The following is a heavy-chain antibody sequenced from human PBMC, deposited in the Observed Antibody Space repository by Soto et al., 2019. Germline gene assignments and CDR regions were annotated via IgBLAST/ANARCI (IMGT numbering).Heavy chain of an antibody. CDR1: GFTVSNYY. CDR3: AIDTDYCVAPGAFDH. Sequence: EVQLVESGGGLVQPGGSLRLSCAASGFTVSNYYMSWVRQAPGKGPEWVSRIYSSGDSAFYADSVKGRFTISRDTSKNTQYIQMKILRTDDTAVYYSAIDTDYCVAPGAFDHWGQGTVVTVSS. V-gene: IGHV3-66*01. D-gene: IGHD4-17*01. J-gene: IGHJ3*01. CDR2: IYSSGDSA.